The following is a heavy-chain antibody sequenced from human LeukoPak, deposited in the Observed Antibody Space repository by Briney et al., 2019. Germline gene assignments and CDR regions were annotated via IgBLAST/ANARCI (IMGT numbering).Heavy chain of an antibody. J-gene: IGHJ5*02. Sequence: ASVKVSCKASGYTFTSYYMHWVRQATGQGLEWMGWMNPNSGNTGYAQKFQGRVTMTRNTSIRTAYMGLSSLRSEDTAVYYCARVKAPRGAWFDPWGQGTLVTVSS. CDR3: ARVKAPRGAWFDP. V-gene: IGHV1-8*02. CDR2: MNPNSGNT. D-gene: IGHD3-10*01. CDR1: GYTFTSYY.